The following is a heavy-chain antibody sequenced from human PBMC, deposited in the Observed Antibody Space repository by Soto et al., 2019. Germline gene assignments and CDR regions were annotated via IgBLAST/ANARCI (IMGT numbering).Heavy chain of an antibody. Sequence: SETLSLTCTVSGGSVTSGGYYWSWIRHCPGKGLEWIGYIYSSGDTNYNPSLKSRVTISVDTSKNQFSLKLSSVTAADTAVYYCAREAFAGTGAMSWYYYYYYMDVWGKGTTVTVSS. V-gene: IGHV4-61*08. CDR3: AREAFAGTGAMSWYYYYYYMDV. CDR1: GGSVTSGGYY. D-gene: IGHD2-2*01. J-gene: IGHJ6*03. CDR2: IYSSGDT.